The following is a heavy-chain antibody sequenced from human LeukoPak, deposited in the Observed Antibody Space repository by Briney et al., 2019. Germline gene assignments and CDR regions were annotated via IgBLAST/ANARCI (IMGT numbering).Heavy chain of an antibody. Sequence: PGGSLRLSCAASGFTFSSYGMHWVRQAPGKGLEWVAVISYDGDNKYYADSVKGRFIISRDNSKNTLYLQMNSLRAEDTAVYYCAKDRRGSGWYNYFDYWGQGTLVTVSS. J-gene: IGHJ4*02. V-gene: IGHV3-30*18. CDR3: AKDRRGSGWYNYFDY. CDR2: ISYDGDNK. D-gene: IGHD6-19*01. CDR1: GFTFSSYG.